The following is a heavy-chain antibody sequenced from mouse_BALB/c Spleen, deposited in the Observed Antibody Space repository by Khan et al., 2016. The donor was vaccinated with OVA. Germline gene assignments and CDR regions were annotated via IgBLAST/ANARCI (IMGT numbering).Heavy chain of an antibody. CDR3: VGAGEDGSGTWLAY. Sequence: QVQLQQSGAELVKPGASVKLSCKASGYPLTSYWLHWVKQRPGQGLEWIGEIDPSDSFTNYNQKFKGKATVTVDKSSSTTYLQLSSLTSEDSAVYCWVGAGEDGSGTWLAYGGQGTLVTVSA. CDR1: GYPLTSYW. J-gene: IGHJ3*01. CDR2: IDPSDSFT. D-gene: IGHD1-1*01. V-gene: IGHV1-69*02.